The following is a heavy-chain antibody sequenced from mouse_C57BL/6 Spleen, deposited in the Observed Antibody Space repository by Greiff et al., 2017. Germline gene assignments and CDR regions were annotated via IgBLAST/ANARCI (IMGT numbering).Heavy chain of an antibody. CDR3: ARCSYGNYPSY. V-gene: IGHV1-53*01. D-gene: IGHD2-1*01. CDR2: INPSNGGT. J-gene: IGHJ4*01. CDR1: GYTFTSSW. Sequence: QVQLQQPGTELVKPGASVKLSCKASGYTFTSSWMHWVKQRPGQGLEWIGNINPSNGGTNYNEKFKSKATLTVDKSSSTAYMQLSSLTAEDSAVYYCARCSYGNYPSYWGQGTSDTVSS.